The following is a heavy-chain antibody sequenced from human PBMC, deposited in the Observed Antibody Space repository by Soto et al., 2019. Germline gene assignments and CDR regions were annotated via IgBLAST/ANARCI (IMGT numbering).Heavy chain of an antibody. J-gene: IGHJ4*02. CDR2: ISGSGGRT. Sequence: GGSLRLSCAASGFTFSNYAMSWVRQAPGKGLEWVSGISGSGGRTYYADSVKGRFTISRDTSKNTLYLQMSSLRAEDTAVYYCAKDQFYYDSSGYHFDYWGQGTLVTVSS. D-gene: IGHD3-22*01. CDR1: GFTFSNYA. V-gene: IGHV3-23*01. CDR3: AKDQFYYDSSGYHFDY.